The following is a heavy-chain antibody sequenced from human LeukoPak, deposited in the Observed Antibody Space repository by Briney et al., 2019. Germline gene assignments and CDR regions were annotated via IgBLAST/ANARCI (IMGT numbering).Heavy chain of an antibody. Sequence: KSGGSLRLSCAASGFTFSSYSMNWVRQAPGKGLEWVSSISSSSSYIYYADSVKGRFTISRDNAKNSLYLQMNSLRAEDTAVYYCARVRIAAAGKKLAYFDYWGQGTLVTVSS. V-gene: IGHV3-21*01. D-gene: IGHD6-13*01. J-gene: IGHJ4*02. CDR2: ISSSSSYI. CDR1: GFTFSSYS. CDR3: ARVRIAAAGKKLAYFDY.